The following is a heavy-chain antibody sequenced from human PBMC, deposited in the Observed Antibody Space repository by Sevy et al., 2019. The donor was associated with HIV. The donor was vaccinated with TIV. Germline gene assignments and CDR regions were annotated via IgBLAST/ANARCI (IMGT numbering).Heavy chain of an antibody. CDR3: VKEGGGEGGDH. CDR2: IQYDGSNK. D-gene: IGHD2-21*01. V-gene: IGHV3-30*02. Sequence: GGSLRLSCAASAFSFSSYGMHWVRQAPGKGLEWMSYIQYDGSNKDYADSVKGRFTISRDNSKNTLYLQMNSLRVEDTAVFYWVKEGGGEGGDHWGQGTLVTVSS. CDR1: AFSFSSYG. J-gene: IGHJ4*02.